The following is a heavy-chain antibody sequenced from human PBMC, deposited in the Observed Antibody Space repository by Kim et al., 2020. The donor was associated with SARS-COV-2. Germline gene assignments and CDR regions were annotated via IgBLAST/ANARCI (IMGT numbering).Heavy chain of an antibody. J-gene: IGHJ4*02. D-gene: IGHD3-22*01. CDR3: ANQRDGYSSGYFFDY. Sequence: GGSLRLSCAASGFTFSSYAMSWVRQAPGKGLEWVSAISGSGGSTYYADSVKGRFTISRDNSKNTLYLQMNSLRAEDTAVYYCANQRDGYSSGYFFDYWGQGTLVTVSS. CDR1: GFTFSSYA. CDR2: ISGSGGST. V-gene: IGHV3-23*01.